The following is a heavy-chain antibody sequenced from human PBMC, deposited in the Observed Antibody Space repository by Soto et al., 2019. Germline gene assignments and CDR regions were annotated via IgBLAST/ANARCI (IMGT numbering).Heavy chain of an antibody. CDR2: IKQDGSEK. Sequence: AGSLRLSCAASGFTFSSYWMSWVRQAPWKGLEWVANIKQDGSEKYYVDSVKGRFTISRDNAKNSLYLQMNSLRAEDTAVYYCARSTAMVDYYYYYGMDVWGQGTTVTVSS. CDR1: GFTFSSYW. CDR3: ARSTAMVDYYYYYGMDV. V-gene: IGHV3-7*03. J-gene: IGHJ6*02. D-gene: IGHD5-18*01.